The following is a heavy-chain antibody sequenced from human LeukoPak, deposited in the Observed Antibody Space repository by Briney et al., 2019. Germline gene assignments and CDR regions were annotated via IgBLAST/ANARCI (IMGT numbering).Heavy chain of an antibody. CDR3: AKDRSARWVQVGHYLAS. CDR2: IWYDGSDK. CDR1: GFTFSSYG. D-gene: IGHD5-24*01. V-gene: IGHV3-33*06. J-gene: IGHJ4*02. Sequence: GGSLRLSCAASGFTFSSYGMHWVRQAPGKGLEWVAIIWYDGSDKYYADSVKGRFTISRDNSKNTMYLQMNSLRAEDTAIYYCAKDRSARWVQVGHYLASWGQGTLVTVSS.